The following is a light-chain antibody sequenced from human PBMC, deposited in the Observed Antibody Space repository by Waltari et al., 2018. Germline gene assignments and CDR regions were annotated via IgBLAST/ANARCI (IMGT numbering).Light chain of an antibody. CDR2: SVP. Sequence: QSALTQTRSVSGSPGQTVTLPCTGTHSDIREYTYSSWFQLHPAKAPKLIIYSVPHRPSGVPHRFSGSKSGSTASLTISGLQPEDEGDYFCCSYAGRYTMIFGGGTRLTVL. J-gene: IGLJ2*01. V-gene: IGLV2-11*01. CDR1: HSDIREYTY. CDR3: CSYAGRYTMI.